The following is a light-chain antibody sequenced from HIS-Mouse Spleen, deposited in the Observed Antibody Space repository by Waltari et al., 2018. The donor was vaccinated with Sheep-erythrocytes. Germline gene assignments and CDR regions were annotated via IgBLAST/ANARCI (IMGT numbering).Light chain of an antibody. CDR2: GKN. V-gene: IGLV3-19*01. Sequence: SSELTQDPAVSVALGQTVRITCQGDSLRSYDASWYQQKPGQAPVLVIYGKNNRPSGIPDRFSGSSSGNTASLTITGAQAEDEADYYCNSRDSSGNLVFGGGTKLTVL. CDR1: SLRSYD. CDR3: NSRDSSGNLV. J-gene: IGLJ2*01.